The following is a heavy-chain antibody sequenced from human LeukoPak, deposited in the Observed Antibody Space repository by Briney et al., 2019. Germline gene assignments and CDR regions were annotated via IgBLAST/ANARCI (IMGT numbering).Heavy chain of an antibody. D-gene: IGHD2-2*01. CDR2: MSGSGGST. Sequence: GGSLSLSCAASGFTLRSYAMSGVRQAPGRGLEWVSSMSGSGGSTYYADSVKGRFTISRDNSKNTLYLQMNSLRAEDTAVYYCATSEHQLLSPFDQWGQGTLVTVSS. CDR3: ATSEHQLLSPFDQ. V-gene: IGHV3-23*01. J-gene: IGHJ4*02. CDR1: GFTLRSYA.